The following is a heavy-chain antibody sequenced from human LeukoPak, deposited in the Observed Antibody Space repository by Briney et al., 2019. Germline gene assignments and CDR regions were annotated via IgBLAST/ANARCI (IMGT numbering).Heavy chain of an antibody. V-gene: IGHV3-23*01. CDR3: AKAYYYDSSGYFDY. CDR2: ISPSGGGT. J-gene: IGHJ4*02. Sequence: PGGTLRLSCGASGFTFRTHGMNWVRQAPGKGLEWVSGISPSGGGTYYADSVKGRFTISRDNSKNTLYLQMNSLRAEDTAVYYCAKAYYYDSSGYFDYWGQGTLVTVSS. CDR1: GFTFRTHG. D-gene: IGHD3-22*01.